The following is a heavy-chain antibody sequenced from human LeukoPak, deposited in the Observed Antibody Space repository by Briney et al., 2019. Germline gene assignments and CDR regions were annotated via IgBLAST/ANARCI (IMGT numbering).Heavy chain of an antibody. J-gene: IGHJ3*02. CDR1: GYTFTDYH. CDR3: ARYIAAAASDSFDI. D-gene: IGHD6-13*01. Sequence: GASVKVSCKASGYTFTDYHLHWVRQAPGQGLEWMGWISPYNGNTNYAQKLQGRVTMTTDTSTSTAYMELRSLRSDDTAVYYCARYIAAAASDSFDIWGQGTMVTVSS. CDR2: ISPYNGNT. V-gene: IGHV1-18*04.